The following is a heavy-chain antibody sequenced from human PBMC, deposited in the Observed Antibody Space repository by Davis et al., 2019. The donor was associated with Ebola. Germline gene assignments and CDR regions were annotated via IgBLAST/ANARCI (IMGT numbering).Heavy chain of an antibody. D-gene: IGHD4-11*01. Sequence: PGGSLRLSCKGSGYSFTSHWIGWMRQMPGKGLEWMGIIYPGDSDTRYSPSFQGQVTISADKSISTAYLQWSSLKASDTAMYYCARYLVTTKKVAWFDPWGQGTLVTVSS. V-gene: IGHV5-51*01. CDR1: GYSFTSHW. CDR2: IYPGDSDT. CDR3: ARYLVTTKKVAWFDP. J-gene: IGHJ5*02.